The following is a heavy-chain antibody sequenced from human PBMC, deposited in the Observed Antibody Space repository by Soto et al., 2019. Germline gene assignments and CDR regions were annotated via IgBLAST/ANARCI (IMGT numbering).Heavy chain of an antibody. Sequence: PGGSLRLSCAVSGFTFSNYGMHWVRQAPGKGLEWVAVISYDGSNKYYADSVKGRSTISRDNSKNTLYLQMNSLRAEDTAVYYCAKDLVDYGDYGGFSAPHGMDVWGQGTTVTVSS. CDR1: GFTFSNYG. D-gene: IGHD4-17*01. J-gene: IGHJ6*02. CDR3: AKDLVDYGDYGGFSAPHGMDV. V-gene: IGHV3-30*18. CDR2: ISYDGSNK.